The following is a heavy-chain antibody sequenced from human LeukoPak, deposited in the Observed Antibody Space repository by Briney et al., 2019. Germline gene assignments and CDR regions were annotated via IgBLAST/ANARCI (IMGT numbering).Heavy chain of an antibody. Sequence: GGSLRLSCAASGFTFSSHSMNWVRQAPGKGLEWVSYISSSSTTIYYADSVEGRFAISRDNAKNSLYLQMNSLRVEDTAVYYCARDGWYSSGRCAGAFDLWGLGTAVTVSS. CDR2: ISSSSTTI. CDR3: ARDGWYSSGRCAGAFDL. CDR1: GFTFSSHS. D-gene: IGHD6-19*01. J-gene: IGHJ3*01. V-gene: IGHV3-48*01.